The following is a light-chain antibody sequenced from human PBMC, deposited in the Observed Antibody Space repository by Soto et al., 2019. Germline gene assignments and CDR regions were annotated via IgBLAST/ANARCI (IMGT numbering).Light chain of an antibody. J-gene: IGKJ4*01. CDR2: DAS. CDR1: QSVSSY. Sequence: EIVLTQSPATLSLSPGERATLSCRASQSVSSYLAWYQQKPGQAPRLLTYDASNRATGIPARFSGSGSGTDFTLPTSSLEPEDFAVYYCQQRSNWPPLTFGVGTKVEIK. CDR3: QQRSNWPPLT. V-gene: IGKV3-11*01.